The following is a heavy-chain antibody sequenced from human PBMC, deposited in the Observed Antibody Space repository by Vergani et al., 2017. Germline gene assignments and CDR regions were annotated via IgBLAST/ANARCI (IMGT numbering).Heavy chain of an antibody. CDR3: ARGDYGILTGYRY. V-gene: IGHV1-46*03. D-gene: IGHD3-9*01. CDR1: GYTFSNYY. J-gene: IGHJ4*02. Sequence: QVQVVQSGAEVKKSGASVKVSCKTSGYTFSNYYMHWVRQAPGQGLEWMGIINPSGGHTNYAQKFQGRVTMTRLTSTSTVYMELSSLRSEDTAIYYCARGDYGILTGYRYWGQGTLVTVSA. CDR2: INPSGGHT.